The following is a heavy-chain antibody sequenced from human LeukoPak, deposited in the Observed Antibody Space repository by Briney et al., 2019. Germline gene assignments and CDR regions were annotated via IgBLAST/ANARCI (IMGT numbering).Heavy chain of an antibody. CDR1: RFTFSNYA. J-gene: IGHJ4*02. D-gene: IGHD4-17*01. CDR2: ISGSGGST. Sequence: GGSLRLSCAASRFTFSNYAMSWVRQAPGKGLEWVSTISGSGGSTYYADSVKGRFTISRDNSKNTLHLQMNRLRSDDTAVYYCAADRDYGDYVFDYWGQGTLVTVSS. V-gene: IGHV3-23*01. CDR3: AADRDYGDYVFDY.